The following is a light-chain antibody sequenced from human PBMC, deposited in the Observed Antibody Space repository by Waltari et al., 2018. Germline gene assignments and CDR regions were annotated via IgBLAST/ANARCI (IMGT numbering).Light chain of an antibody. CDR3: QQSAYTPFT. J-gene: IGKJ4*01. V-gene: IGKV1-39*01. Sequence: DIQMTQSPSSLSASVGDRVTMSCRASQTIRQHLNWYQQKAGTAPRLLISGASTLQSGVPSRFSGSGSGSHFTLNISSLQPEDFATYLCQQSAYTPFTFGGGTKVDIK. CDR1: QTIRQH. CDR2: GAS.